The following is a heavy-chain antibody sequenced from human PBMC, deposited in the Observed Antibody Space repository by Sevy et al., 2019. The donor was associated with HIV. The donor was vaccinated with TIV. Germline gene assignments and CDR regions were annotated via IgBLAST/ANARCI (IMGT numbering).Heavy chain of an antibody. J-gene: IGHJ6*02. CDR1: GITFSSSW. Sequence: GGSLRLSCAASGITFSSSWMHWVRQGPGRGLVWVSHISSGGSNTRYADSVKGRFTISRDNAKNMVYLQMNRLRAEDTAIYYCARDKNYAMDVWGQGTTVTVSS. CDR2: ISSGGSNT. V-gene: IGHV3-74*01. CDR3: ARDKNYAMDV.